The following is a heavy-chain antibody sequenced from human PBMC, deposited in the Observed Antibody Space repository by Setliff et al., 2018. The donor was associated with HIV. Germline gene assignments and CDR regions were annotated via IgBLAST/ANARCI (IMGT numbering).Heavy chain of an antibody. V-gene: IGHV4-39*01. CDR2: IYYSGRT. D-gene: IGHD3-3*01. J-gene: IGHJ4*02. CDR1: GGSISSSSYY. Sequence: PSETLSLTCTVSGGSISSSSYYWGWIRQPPGKGLEWIGSIYYSGRTYHNPSLKSRVTISVDTSKNHFSLKLSSVTAADTAVYYCARQSYDFWSGPLGFDYWGQGTQVTVSS. CDR3: ARQSYDFWSGPLGFDY.